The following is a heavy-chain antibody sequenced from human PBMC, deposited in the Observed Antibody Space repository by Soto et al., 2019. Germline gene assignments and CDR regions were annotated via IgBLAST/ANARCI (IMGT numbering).Heavy chain of an antibody. Sequence: GGSLRLSCAASGFTFGSYAMSWVRQAPGKGLEWVSAISGSGGSTYYADSVKGRFTISRDNSKNTLYLQMNSLRAEDTAVYYCAKSAVVGYQLLFSYFDYWGQGTLVTVSS. J-gene: IGHJ4*02. CDR3: AKSAVVGYQLLFSYFDY. CDR1: GFTFGSYA. V-gene: IGHV3-23*01. CDR2: ISGSGGST. D-gene: IGHD2-2*01.